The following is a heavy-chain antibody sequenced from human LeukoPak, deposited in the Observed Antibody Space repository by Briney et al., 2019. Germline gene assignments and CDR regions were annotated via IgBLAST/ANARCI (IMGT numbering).Heavy chain of an antibody. CDR3: ARSQRGYIYGPIDY. CDR2: ISSNGGST. V-gene: IGHV3-64*01. J-gene: IGHJ4*02. Sequence: GGSLRLSCAASGSTFSSYAMHWVRQAPGKGLEYVSAISSNGGSTYYANSVKGRFTISRDNSKNTLYLQMGSLRAEDMAVYYCARSQRGYIYGPIDYWGQGTLVTVSS. CDR1: GSTFSSYA. D-gene: IGHD5-18*01.